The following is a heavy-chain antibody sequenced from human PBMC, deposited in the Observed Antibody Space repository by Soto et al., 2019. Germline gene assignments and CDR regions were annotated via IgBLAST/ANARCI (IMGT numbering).Heavy chain of an antibody. J-gene: IGHJ5*02. CDR3: ARASYYDSSGYYSAFDP. CDR2: IYYSGST. CDR1: GGSISSYY. V-gene: IGHV4-59*01. Sequence: SETLSLTCTVSGGSISSYYWSWIRQPPGKGLEWIGYIYYSGSTNYNPSLKSRVTISVDTSKNQFSLKLSSVTAADTAVYYCARASYYDSSGYYSAFDPWGQGTLVTVSS. D-gene: IGHD3-22*01.